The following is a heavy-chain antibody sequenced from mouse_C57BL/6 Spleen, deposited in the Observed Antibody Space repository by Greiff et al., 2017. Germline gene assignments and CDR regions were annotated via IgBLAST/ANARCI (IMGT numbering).Heavy chain of an antibody. CDR3: ARGGDGYYEAWFAY. CDR1: GYAFSSSW. Sequence: QVHVKQSGPELVKPGASVKISCKASGYAFSSSWMNWVKQRPGKGLEWIGRIYPGDGDTNYNGKFKGKATLTADKSSSTAYMQLSSLTSEDSAVYFCARGGDGYYEAWFAYWGQGTLVTVSA. V-gene: IGHV1-82*01. D-gene: IGHD2-3*01. J-gene: IGHJ3*01. CDR2: IYPGDGDT.